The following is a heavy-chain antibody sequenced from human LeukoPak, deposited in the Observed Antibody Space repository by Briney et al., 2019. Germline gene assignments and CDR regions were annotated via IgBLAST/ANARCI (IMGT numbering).Heavy chain of an antibody. CDR3: ARGLLYSY. CDR2: ISGSGGGL. CDR1: GVTLSNYG. D-gene: IGHD2-15*01. V-gene: IGHV3-23*01. J-gene: IGHJ4*02. Sequence: GGSLRLSCAVSGVTLSNYGMSWVRQAPGKGLEWVAGISGSGGGLNYADSVKGRFTISRDNRKNTLYLQMNSLRGEDTAVYYCARGLLYSYWGQGTLVTVSS.